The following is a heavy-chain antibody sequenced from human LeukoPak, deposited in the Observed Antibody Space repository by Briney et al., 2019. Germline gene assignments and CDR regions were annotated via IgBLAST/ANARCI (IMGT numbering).Heavy chain of an antibody. Sequence: ASVKVSCKASGYTFTSYYMHLVRQAPGQGLEWMGIINPSGGSTSYAQKFQGRVTMTRDTSTSTVYMELSSLRSEDTAVYYCARVGSYYYDSSGYYYYYGMDVWGQGTTVTVSS. J-gene: IGHJ6*02. D-gene: IGHD3-22*01. CDR2: INPSGGST. V-gene: IGHV1-46*01. CDR1: GYTFTSYY. CDR3: ARVGSYYYDSSGYYYYYGMDV.